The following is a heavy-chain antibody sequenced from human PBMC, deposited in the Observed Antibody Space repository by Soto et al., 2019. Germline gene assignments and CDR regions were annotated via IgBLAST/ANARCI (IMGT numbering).Heavy chain of an antibody. CDR1: GFTFSSYS. V-gene: IGHV3-48*04. CDR2: ISSSSSNI. Sequence: GGSLRLSCAASGFTFSSYSMNWVRQAPGKGLEWVSYISSSSSNIYYADSVKGRFTISRDNAKNSLYLQMNSLRAEDTAVYYCARETGGGSSTFDYWGQGTLVTVSS. CDR3: ARETGGGSSTFDY. D-gene: IGHD1-26*01. J-gene: IGHJ4*02.